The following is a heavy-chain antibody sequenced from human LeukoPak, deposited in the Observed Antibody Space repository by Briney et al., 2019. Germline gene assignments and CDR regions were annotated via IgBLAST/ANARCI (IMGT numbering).Heavy chain of an antibody. CDR3: ARGRATIDY. CDR1: GGSFSGYY. CDR2: INHSGST. V-gene: IGHV4-34*01. J-gene: IGHJ4*02. Sequence: SETLSLTCAVYGGSFSGYYWSWIRQPPGKGLEWIGEINHSGSTNYNPSLKSRVTISVDTSRNQFSLKLSSVTAADTAVYYCARGRATIDYWGQGTLVTVSS.